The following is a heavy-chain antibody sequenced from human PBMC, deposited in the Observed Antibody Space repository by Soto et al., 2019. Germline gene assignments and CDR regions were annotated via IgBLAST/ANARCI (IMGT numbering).Heavy chain of an antibody. CDR3: ARCRVGVVIIAVGMEV. V-gene: IGHV1-18*04. CDR1: CYTCTYYA. Sequence: VNVSGKASCYTCTYYAIIWVRLAPGQGLEWMGWISAYNGNTNYAQKLQGRVTMTTDTSTSTAYMELRSLRSDDTAVYYCARCRVGVVIIAVGMEVWGQGTTVTVSS. D-gene: IGHD3-3*01. CDR2: ISAYNGNT. J-gene: IGHJ6*02.